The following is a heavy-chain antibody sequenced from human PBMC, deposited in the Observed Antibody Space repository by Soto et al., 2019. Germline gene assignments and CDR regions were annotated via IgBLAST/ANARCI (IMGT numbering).Heavy chain of an antibody. CDR1: GGTFSSYT. Sequence: QVQLVQSGAEVKKPGSSVKVSCKASGGTFSSYTISRVRQAPGQGLEWMGRIIPILGIANYAQKFQGRVTITADKSTSTAYMELSSLRSEDTAVYYCARDRTGYSSGWYSDAFDIWGQGTMVTVSS. V-gene: IGHV1-69*08. D-gene: IGHD6-19*01. CDR3: ARDRTGYSSGWYSDAFDI. J-gene: IGHJ3*02. CDR2: IIPILGIA.